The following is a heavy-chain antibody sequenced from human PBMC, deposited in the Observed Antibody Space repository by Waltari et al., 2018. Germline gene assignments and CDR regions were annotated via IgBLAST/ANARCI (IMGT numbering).Heavy chain of an antibody. CDR1: ELTFSSYA. J-gene: IGHJ6*02. CDR2: LSYNSRNT. Sequence: QVQLVESGGGVVQPGRSLRPSCEARELTFSSYAMHWVRPAPGKGLEWVAVLSYNSRNTYYVDSVKGRFTISRDNSKNMFYMEMNSLRAEDTAMYYCARDYCDRTYCHGMDVWGQGTTVIVSS. CDR3: ARDYCDRTYCHGMDV. D-gene: IGHD3-22*01. V-gene: IGHV3-30*04.